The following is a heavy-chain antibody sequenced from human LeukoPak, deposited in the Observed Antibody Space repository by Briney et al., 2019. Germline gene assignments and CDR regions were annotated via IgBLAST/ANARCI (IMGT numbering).Heavy chain of an antibody. CDR2: ISSSSTTI. CDR1: GFTFSSYN. Sequence: GGSLRLSCAASGFTFSSYNMNWVRQAPGKGLEWVSYISSSSTTIYYADSVKGRFTISRDNAKNSLYLQMNSLRAEDTAVYYCARGLPVWFGELSPKYFDYWGQGTLVTVSS. CDR3: ARGLPVWFGELSPKYFDY. D-gene: IGHD3-10*01. J-gene: IGHJ4*02. V-gene: IGHV3-48*04.